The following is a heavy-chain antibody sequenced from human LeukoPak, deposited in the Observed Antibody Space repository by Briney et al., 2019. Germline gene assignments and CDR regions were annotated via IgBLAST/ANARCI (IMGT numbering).Heavy chain of an antibody. Sequence: SETLSLTCTVSGGSISSYYWSWIRQPAGKGLEWIGRIYTSGSTNYNPSLKSRVTMSVDTSKNQFSLKLSSVTAADTAVYYCARGIVATVGEALDIWGQGTMVTVSS. V-gene: IGHV4-4*07. J-gene: IGHJ3*02. CDR3: ARGIVATVGEALDI. D-gene: IGHD5-12*01. CDR2: IYTSGST. CDR1: GGSISSYY.